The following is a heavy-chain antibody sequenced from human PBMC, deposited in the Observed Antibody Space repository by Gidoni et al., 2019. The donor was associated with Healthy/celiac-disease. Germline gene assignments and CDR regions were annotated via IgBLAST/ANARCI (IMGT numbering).Heavy chain of an antibody. CDR1: GFSFTHYY. J-gene: IGHJ6*02. Sequence: QVQLVESGGGLVKPGGSLRLSCAASGFSFTHYYMSWIRQAPGKGLELVSYISRSSRYTNYADSVNGRFNIARDNAKNSLYLQRNSLRAEDTAVYYCARTHSPYSYAQYGMDVWGQGTTVTVSS. CDR3: ARTHSPYSYAQYGMDV. CDR2: ISRSSRYT. V-gene: IGHV3-11*05. D-gene: IGHD5-18*01.